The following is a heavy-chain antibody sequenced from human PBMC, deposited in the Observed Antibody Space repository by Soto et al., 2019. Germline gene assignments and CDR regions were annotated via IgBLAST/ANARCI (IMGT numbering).Heavy chain of an antibody. D-gene: IGHD6-19*01. V-gene: IGHV3-30*18. CDR1: GFTFSSYV. Sequence: GGSLRLSCAASGFTFSSYVMHWVRQAPGKGLEWVAVISYDGSNKYYADSVKGRFTISRDNSKNTLYLQMNSLRAEDTAVYYCAKELTDLYSSGGLDVWGQGTTVTVSS. CDR3: AKELTDLYSSGGLDV. J-gene: IGHJ6*02. CDR2: ISYDGSNK.